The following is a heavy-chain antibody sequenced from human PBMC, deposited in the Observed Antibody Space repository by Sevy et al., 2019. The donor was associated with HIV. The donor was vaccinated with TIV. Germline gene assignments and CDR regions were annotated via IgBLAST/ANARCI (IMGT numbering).Heavy chain of an antibody. Sequence: GESLKISCKGSGYSFTSYWIGWVRQMPGKGLEWMGIIYPGDSDTRYSPSFQGQVTISADKSISTAYLQWSSLKASDTAMYYCARLGYDSSGYYYVPETFDYWGQGPLVTVSS. D-gene: IGHD3-22*01. CDR2: IYPGDSDT. J-gene: IGHJ4*02. CDR1: GYSFTSYW. V-gene: IGHV5-51*01. CDR3: ARLGYDSSGYYYVPETFDY.